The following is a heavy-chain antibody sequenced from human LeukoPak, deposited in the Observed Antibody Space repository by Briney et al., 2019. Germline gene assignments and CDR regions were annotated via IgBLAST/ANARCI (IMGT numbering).Heavy chain of an antibody. Sequence: TGGSLRLSCTASGFTFTDYWMQWVRQAPGKGLEWVANINYDGSAKYYVDSVKGRFTISRDNAKRSLYLQMNSLRVDDTDVYFCTRGGPDFWGQGTLVTVSS. V-gene: IGHV3-7*01. D-gene: IGHD3-3*01. CDR1: GFTFTDYW. CDR3: TRGGPDF. J-gene: IGHJ4*02. CDR2: INYDGSAK.